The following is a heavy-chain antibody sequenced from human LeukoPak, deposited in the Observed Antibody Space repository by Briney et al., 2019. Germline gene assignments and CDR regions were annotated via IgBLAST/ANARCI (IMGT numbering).Heavy chain of an antibody. CDR2: INPNSGGT. D-gene: IGHD6-13*01. Sequence: ASVKVSFKTSGYTFTGYYMHWVRQAPGQGLEWMGWINPNSGGTKYAQKFQGRVTMTRDTSISTAYMELSRLRSDDTAVYYCARDRPPQLVRPFDYWGQGTLVTVSS. CDR1: GYTFTGYY. CDR3: ARDRPPQLVRPFDY. V-gene: IGHV1-2*02. J-gene: IGHJ4*02.